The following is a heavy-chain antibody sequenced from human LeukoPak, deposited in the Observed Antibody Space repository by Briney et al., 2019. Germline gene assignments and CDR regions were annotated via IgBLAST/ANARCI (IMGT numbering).Heavy chain of an antibody. D-gene: IGHD2-21*02. CDR1: GFTFSSYA. Sequence: GGSLRLSCAASGFTFSSYAMSWVRQAPGKGLEWVGRIRSKANSYATAYAASVKGRFTISRDDSKNTAYLQMNSLKTEDTAVYYCTRSPYCGGDCYPWGQGTLVTVSS. CDR2: IRSKANSYAT. J-gene: IGHJ4*02. CDR3: TRSPYCGGDCYP. V-gene: IGHV3-73*01.